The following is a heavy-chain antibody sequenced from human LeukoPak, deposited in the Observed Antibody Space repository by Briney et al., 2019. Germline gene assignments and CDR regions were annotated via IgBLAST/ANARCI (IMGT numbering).Heavy chain of an antibody. Sequence: PGGSLRLSCAASGFTFSSYAMSWVRQAPGKGLEWVSAISSSGGRTNYADSVKGRVTISRDNLKKTLYLQMNSLRAEDTAVYYCAKAGVGSTVFDYWGQGTLVTVSS. CDR1: GFTFSSYA. V-gene: IGHV3-23*01. D-gene: IGHD1-26*01. CDR3: AKAGVGSTVFDY. J-gene: IGHJ4*02. CDR2: ISSSGGRT.